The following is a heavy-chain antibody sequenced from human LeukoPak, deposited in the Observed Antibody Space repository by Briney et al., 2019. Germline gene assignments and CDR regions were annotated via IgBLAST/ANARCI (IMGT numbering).Heavy chain of an antibody. CDR3: AKGLMHNDY. D-gene: IGHD3-16*01. V-gene: IGHV1-2*02. J-gene: IGHJ4*02. Sequence: ASVKVSCKASGYTFTGYYVHWVRQAPGQGLEWMGWINPNSGGTNYAQKFQGRVTMTRDTSITTAYMELSRLTSDDTAVYYCAKGLMHNDYWGQGTLVTVSS. CDR1: GYTFTGYY. CDR2: INPNSGGT.